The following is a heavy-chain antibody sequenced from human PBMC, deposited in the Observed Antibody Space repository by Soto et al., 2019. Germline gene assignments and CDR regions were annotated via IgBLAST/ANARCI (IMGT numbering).Heavy chain of an antibody. CDR3: VRHSPTRPALVTSYFEL. V-gene: IGHV5-51*01. CDR2: IYPGDSRT. CDR1: EDIFDGYW. Sequence: GESLKISCKGSEDIFDGYWIDWVRQLPGKGLEWVGHIYPGDSRTRYNPPLEGHVSISVDNSISTAYLQWSSLKASDSATYYCVRHSPTRPALVTSYFELWGRGTLVTVSS. D-gene: IGHD5-18*01. J-gene: IGHJ2*01.